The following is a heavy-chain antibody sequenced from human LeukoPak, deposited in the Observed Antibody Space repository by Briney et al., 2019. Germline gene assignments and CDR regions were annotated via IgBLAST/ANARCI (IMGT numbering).Heavy chain of an antibody. CDR2: IYYSGST. J-gene: IGHJ2*01. D-gene: IGHD3-22*01. V-gene: IGHV4-59*01. CDR3: ARGEPPYYYDSSGYWYFDL. CDR1: GCSISSYY. Sequence: PSETLSLTCTASGCSISSYYWSWIRQPPGKGLEWIGYIYYSGSTNYNPSLKRRLTISVDTSNNQFSLKLSSVTAADTAVYYCARGEPPYYYDSSGYWYFDLWGRGTLVTVSS.